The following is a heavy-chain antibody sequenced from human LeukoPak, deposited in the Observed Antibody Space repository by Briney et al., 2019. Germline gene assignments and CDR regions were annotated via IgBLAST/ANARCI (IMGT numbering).Heavy chain of an antibody. CDR2: IYSGGST. CDR3: ARDSSGPHSYDY. CDR1: GFTVSRNY. D-gene: IGHD6-19*01. V-gene: IGHV3-53*01. Sequence: GGSLRLSCAASGFTVSRNYMSWVRQAPGKGLEWVSVIYSGGSTYYADSVKGRFTISRDNSKNTLYLQMNSLRAEDTAVYYCARDSSGPHSYDYWGQGTLVTVSS. J-gene: IGHJ4*02.